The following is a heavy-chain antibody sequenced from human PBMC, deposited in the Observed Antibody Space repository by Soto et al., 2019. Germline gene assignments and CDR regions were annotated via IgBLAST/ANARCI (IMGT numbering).Heavy chain of an antibody. D-gene: IGHD3-22*01. J-gene: IGHJ4*02. CDR2: IYPGDSDT. CDR3: ARVYYYDSSGYYYTLFDY. V-gene: IGHV5-51*01. Sequence: GESLKISCKGSGYRFTSYWIGWVRQMPGKGLEWMGIIYPGDSDTRYSPSFQGHVTISADKSISTAYLQWSSLKASDTAMYYCARVYYYDSSGYYYTLFDYWGQGTLVTVSS. CDR1: GYRFTSYW.